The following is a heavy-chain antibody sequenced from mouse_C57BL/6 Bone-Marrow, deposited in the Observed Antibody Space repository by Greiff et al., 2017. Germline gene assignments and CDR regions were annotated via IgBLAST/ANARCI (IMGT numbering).Heavy chain of an antibody. CDR1: GYSFTDYN. V-gene: IGHV1-39*01. J-gene: IGHJ2*01. Sequence: EVQVVESGPELVKPGASVKISYKASGYSFTDYNMNWVKQSNGKSLEWIGVINPNYGTTSYNQKFKGKATLTVDQSSSTAYMQLNSLTSEDSAVYYCARMGPIYYGNYVNYFDYWGQGTTLTVSS. CDR3: ARMGPIYYGNYVNYFDY. D-gene: IGHD2-1*01. CDR2: INPNYGTT.